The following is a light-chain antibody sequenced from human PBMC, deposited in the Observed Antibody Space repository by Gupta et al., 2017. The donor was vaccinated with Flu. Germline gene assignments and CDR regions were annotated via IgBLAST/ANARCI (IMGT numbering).Light chain of an antibody. CDR1: QSSHDR. J-gene: IGKJ1*01. V-gene: IGKV1-5*03. CDR2: RAY. Sequence: PPGLSASERNSNTNACRASQSSHDRLAWYPQQPRRAPTLVIYRAYSVENVVPSRFCGGGAGTEFTLTISSVQQDVIATYYRQQDEKYSRTFGQGTKVEIK. CDR3: QQDEKYSRT.